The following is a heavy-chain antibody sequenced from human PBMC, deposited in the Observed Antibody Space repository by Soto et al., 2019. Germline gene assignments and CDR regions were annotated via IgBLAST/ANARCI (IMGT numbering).Heavy chain of an antibody. CDR1: GFNFDRYA. CDR3: ARDRGGGYDSDY. V-gene: IGHV3-33*03. Sequence: QVQLVESGGGVVQPGRSLRLSCEAAGFNFDRYAIHWVRQSPGKGLEWMAIIWHDGSEKYYGDSVEGRFTIPRDNTKNSVYLEMDCLRPEDTAVYLCARDRGGGYDSDYWGQGTQVTVSP. CDR2: IWHDGSEK. D-gene: IGHD5-12*01. J-gene: IGHJ4*02.